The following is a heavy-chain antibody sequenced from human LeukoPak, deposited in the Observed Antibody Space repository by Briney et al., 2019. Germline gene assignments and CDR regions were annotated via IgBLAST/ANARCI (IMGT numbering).Heavy chain of an antibody. V-gene: IGHV3-9*01. CDR3: AKRSMSETGPTWYFDL. J-gene: IGHJ2*01. CDR1: GFTFDDYA. D-gene: IGHD1-1*01. Sequence: GGSLRLSCAASGFTFDDYAMHWVRQAPGKGLEWVSGISWNSGSIGYADSVKGRFTISRDNAKNSLYLQMISLRAEDTAVYYCAKRSMSETGPTWYFDLWGRGTLVTVSS. CDR2: ISWNSGSI.